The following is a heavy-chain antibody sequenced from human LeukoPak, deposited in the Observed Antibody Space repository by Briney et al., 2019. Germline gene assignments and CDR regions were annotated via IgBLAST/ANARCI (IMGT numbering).Heavy chain of an antibody. J-gene: IGHJ4*02. D-gene: IGHD3-3*01. CDR1: GASISSSF. CDR2: IKTTGTT. Sequence: SETLSLTCTVSGASISSSFWSWIRQPAGKGLEWIGRIKTTGTTNYNPSLKSRLNMSIDSSKNQFSLKLSSVTAADTAVYYCARGVSVDYWGQGTLVTVSS. CDR3: ARGVSVDY. V-gene: IGHV4-4*07.